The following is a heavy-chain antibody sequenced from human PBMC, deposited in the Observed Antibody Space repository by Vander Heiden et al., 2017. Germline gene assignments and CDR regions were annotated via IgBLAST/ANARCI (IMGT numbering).Heavy chain of an antibody. CDR2: ISSSSSYI. CDR3: ARDGEYDYVWGSYRGFDY. Sequence: EVQLVESGGGLVKPGGSLRLSCAASGFTFSSYRLNWVSQAPGKGLEWVSSISSSSSYIYYADSVKGRFTISRDNAKNSLYLQMNSLRAEDTAVYYCARDGEYDYVWGSYRGFDYWGQGTLVTVSS. D-gene: IGHD3-16*02. V-gene: IGHV3-21*01. J-gene: IGHJ4*02. CDR1: GFTFSSYR.